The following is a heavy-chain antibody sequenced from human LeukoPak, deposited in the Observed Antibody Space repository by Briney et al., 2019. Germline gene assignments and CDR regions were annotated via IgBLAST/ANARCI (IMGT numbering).Heavy chain of an antibody. Sequence: QTLSLTCAISGDSVSSDSAGWNWFRQSPSRGLEWLGRTYYVSKWYNDYAPPVKGRIIISPDTSKNQFSLQLNFVTPEDTAVYYCAREIDGMDVWGQGTTVTVSS. CDR2: TYYVSKWYN. D-gene: IGHD2-21*01. J-gene: IGHJ6*02. CDR1: GDSVSSDSAG. CDR3: AREIDGMDV. V-gene: IGHV6-1*01.